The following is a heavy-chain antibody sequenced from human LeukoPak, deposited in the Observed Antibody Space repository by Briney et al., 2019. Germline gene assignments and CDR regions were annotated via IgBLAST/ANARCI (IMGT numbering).Heavy chain of an antibody. CDR1: IGSISSSKW. Sequence: SETLSLTCSVSIGSISSSKWWSWVRQSPVKGLEWVGEIYLYGTTNYNPSFTSRVTMSVDRSRNQFSLKLTSVTAADTAVYYCARQKWEQQGRDYYFNGLDVWGPGTTVIVSS. J-gene: IGHJ6*02. CDR3: ARQKWEQQGRDYYFNGLDV. V-gene: IGHV4-4*02. D-gene: IGHD1/OR15-1a*01. CDR2: IYLYGTT.